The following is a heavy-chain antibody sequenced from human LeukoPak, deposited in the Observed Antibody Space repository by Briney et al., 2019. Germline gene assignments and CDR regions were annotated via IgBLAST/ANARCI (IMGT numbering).Heavy chain of an antibody. J-gene: IGHJ4*02. CDR3: ARESGKFDY. V-gene: IGHV3-43*02. Sequence: GGSLRLSCVASGLPIADFAMHWVRQAPGKGLEWVSLISGDGVSTFYADSVKGRFSISRDNRKNSLSLEMNSLRTEDTAMYYCARESGKFDYWGQGTLVGVSS. CDR2: ISGDGVST. CDR1: GLPIADFA.